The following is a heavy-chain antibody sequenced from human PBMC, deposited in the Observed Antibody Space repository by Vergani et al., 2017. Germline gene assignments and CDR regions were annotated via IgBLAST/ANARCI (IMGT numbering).Heavy chain of an antibody. CDR3: ARESGGWFDP. CDR1: GGSISSSSYY. J-gene: IGHJ5*02. CDR2: IYYSGST. D-gene: IGHD1-26*01. Sequence: QLQLQESGPGLVKPSETLSLTCTVSGGSISSSSYYWGWIRQPPGKGLEWIGSIYYSGSTYYTTSPKSLVTISVDTSKNQFSLKLSSVTAADTAVYYCARESGGWFDPWGQGTLVTVSS. V-gene: IGHV4-39*07.